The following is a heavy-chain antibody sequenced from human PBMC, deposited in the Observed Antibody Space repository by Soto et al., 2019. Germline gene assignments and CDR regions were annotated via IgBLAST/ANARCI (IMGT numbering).Heavy chain of an antibody. D-gene: IGHD6-19*01. CDR3: AIEISSGWDNWFDP. Sequence: ASVKVSCKASGYTFHSYGISWVRQAPGQGLEWMGTISGYNGNTNYAQKLQGRVTMTTDTSTSTAYMELRSLRSDDTALYYCAIEISSGWDNWFDPWRKGEXVTV. CDR1: GYTFHSYG. J-gene: IGHJ5*02. CDR2: ISGYNGNT. V-gene: IGHV1-18*04.